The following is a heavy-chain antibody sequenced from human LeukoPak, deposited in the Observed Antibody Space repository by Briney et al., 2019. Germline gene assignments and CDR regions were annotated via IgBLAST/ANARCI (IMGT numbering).Heavy chain of an antibody. CDR1: GGSVSSGRYY. D-gene: IGHD3-9*01. CDR2: IYYSGST. Sequence: PSETLCFTCTDSGGSVSSGRYYWSWIRQPPGKGLAWIGYIYYSGSTNYNPSLKSRVTISVDTSKNQFSLKLSSVTAADTVVYYREKAAYDILTGYSFDYWGQGTLVTVSS. J-gene: IGHJ4*02. V-gene: IGHV4-61*01. CDR3: EKAAYDILTGYSFDY.